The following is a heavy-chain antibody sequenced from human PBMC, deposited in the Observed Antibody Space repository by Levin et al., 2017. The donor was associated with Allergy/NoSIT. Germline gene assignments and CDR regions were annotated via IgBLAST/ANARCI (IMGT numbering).Heavy chain of an antibody. CDR3: ARDPPYYYGSGGYFDL. D-gene: IGHD3-10*01. CDR2: ISSSGSTI. CDR1: GFTFSDYY. V-gene: IGHV3-11*01. Sequence: SCAASGFTFSDYYMSWIRQAPGKGLEWVSYISSSGSTIYYADSVKGRFTISRDNAKNSLYLQMNSLRAEDTAVYYCARDPPYYYGSGGYFDLWGRGTLVTVSS. J-gene: IGHJ2*01.